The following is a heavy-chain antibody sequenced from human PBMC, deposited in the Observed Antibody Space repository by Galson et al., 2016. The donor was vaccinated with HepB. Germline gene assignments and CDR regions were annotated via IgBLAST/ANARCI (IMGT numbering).Heavy chain of an antibody. J-gene: IGHJ6*02. V-gene: IGHV4-4*02. CDR2: IDRRGRT. D-gene: IGHD3-9*01. CDR3: ARGILSPRGMDV. CDR1: GGSINSDNW. Sequence: ETLSLTCVVSGGSINSDNWWSWVRLTPGKGLEWIGEIDRRGRTNLDLSLKSRVSLSIDKSKNQFSLKLNSVTAADTATYYCARGILSPRGMDVWGQGATVTVSS.